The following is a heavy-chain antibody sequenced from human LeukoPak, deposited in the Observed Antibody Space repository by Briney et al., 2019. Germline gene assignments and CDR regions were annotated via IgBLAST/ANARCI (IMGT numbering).Heavy chain of an antibody. D-gene: IGHD3-22*01. Sequence: SETLSLTCAVYGGSFSGYYWSWIRQPPGKGLEWIGEINHSGSTNYNPSLKSRVTISVDTSKNQFSLKLSSVTAADTAVYYCARHYYDTPPDYWGQGTLVTVSS. CDR1: GGSFSGYY. J-gene: IGHJ4*02. CDR3: ARHYYDTPPDY. V-gene: IGHV4-34*01. CDR2: INHSGST.